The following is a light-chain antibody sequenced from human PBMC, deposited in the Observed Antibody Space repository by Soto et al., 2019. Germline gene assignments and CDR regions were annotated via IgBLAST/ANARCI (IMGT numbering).Light chain of an antibody. V-gene: IGKV3-20*01. CDR1: QSVSTRY. CDR2: GSS. CDR3: HQFGSSPLSFT. Sequence: ESMLTQSPATLSLSPGERATLSCSASQSVSTRYAAWYQQKPGQATRLLIYGSSIRAAGIPDRFSCSGSGPDFTHTISRLEPEAFAGYYCHQFGSSPLSFTFGQGTKLEI. J-gene: IGKJ2*01.